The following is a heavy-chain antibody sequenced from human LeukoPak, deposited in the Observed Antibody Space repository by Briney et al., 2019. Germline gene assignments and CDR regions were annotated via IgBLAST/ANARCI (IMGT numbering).Heavy chain of an antibody. J-gene: IGHJ4*02. CDR2: ISGGT. Sequence: GGSLRLSCAASGFTFSTYAMNWVRQAPGKGLEWVSAISGGTYSADSVRGRFTISRDNSKNTLYLQMNSLRAEDTAVYYCARSGSGYLDYWGQGTLVTVSS. CDR3: ARSGSGYLDY. D-gene: IGHD6-19*01. CDR1: GFTFSTYA. V-gene: IGHV3-23*01.